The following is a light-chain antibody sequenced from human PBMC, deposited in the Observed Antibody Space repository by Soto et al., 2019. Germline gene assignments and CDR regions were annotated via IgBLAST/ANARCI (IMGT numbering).Light chain of an antibody. CDR3: QQYGSPRT. Sequence: EIVLTQSPGTLYLSPGERANLSCRASQSVSRSYLAWYQQKPGQAPRLLIYGASSRATGIPDRFSGSGSGTDFTLTISRMEPEDFAVDDCQQYGSPRTFGQGTRLEIK. CDR1: QSVSRSY. CDR2: GAS. J-gene: IGKJ5*01. V-gene: IGKV3-20*01.